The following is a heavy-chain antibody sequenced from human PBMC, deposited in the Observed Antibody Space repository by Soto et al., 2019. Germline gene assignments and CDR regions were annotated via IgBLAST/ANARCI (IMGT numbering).Heavy chain of an antibody. D-gene: IGHD2-2*02. CDR1: GGTFSGYA. J-gene: IGHJ5*02. CDR3: ARGTPIVVVPAAIEGADNWFDP. V-gene: IGHV1-69*13. CDR2: IIPIFGTA. Sequence: SVKVSCKASGGTFSGYAISWVRQAPGQGLEWMGGIIPIFGTANYAQKFQGRVTITADESTSTAYMELSSLRSEDTAVYYCARGTPIVVVPAAIEGADNWFDPWGQGTLVTVSS.